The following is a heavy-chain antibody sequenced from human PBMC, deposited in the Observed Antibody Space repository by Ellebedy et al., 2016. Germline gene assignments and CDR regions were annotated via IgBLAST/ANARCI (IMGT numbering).Heavy chain of an antibody. Sequence: SETLSLXXTVSGGSISSSSYYWGWIRQPPGKGLEWIGSIYYSGSTYYNPSLKSRVTISVDTSKNQFSLKLSSVTAADTAVYYCARLAAAGTLRRKPFDYWGQGTLVTVSS. V-gene: IGHV4-39*01. J-gene: IGHJ4*02. CDR3: ARLAAAGTLRRKPFDY. CDR1: GGSISSSSYY. D-gene: IGHD6-13*01. CDR2: IYYSGST.